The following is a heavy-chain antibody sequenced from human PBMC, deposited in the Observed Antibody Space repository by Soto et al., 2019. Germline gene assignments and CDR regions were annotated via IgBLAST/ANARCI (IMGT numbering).Heavy chain of an antibody. V-gene: IGHV3-9*01. D-gene: IGHD3-10*01. CDR1: GFTFDDYA. CDR2: ISWNSGSI. CDR3: AKDQFYGAGSFVYYYYYYMDV. Sequence: EVQLVESGGGLVQPGRSLRLSCAASGFTFDDYAMHWVRQAPGKGLEWVSGISWNSGSIGYADYVKGRFTISRDNAKNYLYLQMNSLRGEDTALYYCAKDQFYGAGSFVYYYYYYMDVWGKGTTVTISS. J-gene: IGHJ6*03.